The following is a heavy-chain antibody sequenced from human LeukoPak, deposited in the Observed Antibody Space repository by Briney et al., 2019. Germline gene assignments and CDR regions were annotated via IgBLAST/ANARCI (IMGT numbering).Heavy chain of an antibody. V-gene: IGHV1-2*02. Sequence: ASVNDLCKASGYTFTGYYFHWVRQAPGQGLEWMGWINPNSGDTKYAQKFQGRVTMTRDTSISTAYMELSSLRSDDTAVYYCATQRGSYLWGSDFDYWGQGNGVSVSS. J-gene: IGHJ4*02. CDR1: GYTFTGYY. CDR3: ATQRGSYLWGSDFDY. D-gene: IGHD3-16*01. CDR2: INPNSGDT.